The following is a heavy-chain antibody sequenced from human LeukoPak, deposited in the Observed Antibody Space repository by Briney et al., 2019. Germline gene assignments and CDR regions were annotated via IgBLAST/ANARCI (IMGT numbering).Heavy chain of an antibody. D-gene: IGHD3-22*01. CDR3: ASDRPYYYDSSGYYFGGHDAFDI. CDR2: MNANSGNT. CDR1: GYTFTSYD. V-gene: IGHV1-8*01. J-gene: IGHJ3*02. Sequence: ASVKVSCKASGYTFTSYDINWVRQATGQGREWMGWMNANSGNTGYAQKFHGRVTMTRNTSISTAYMELSSLRSEDTAVYYCASDRPYYYDSSGYYFGGHDAFDIWGQGTMVTVSS.